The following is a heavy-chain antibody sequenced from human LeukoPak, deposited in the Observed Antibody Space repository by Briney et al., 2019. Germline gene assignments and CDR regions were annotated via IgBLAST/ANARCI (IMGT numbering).Heavy chain of an antibody. CDR3: ARGITMIVVVNDY. Sequence: PGGSLRLSCAASGFTFSSYSMNWVRQAPGKGLEWVSSISSSSSYIYYADSVKGRFTISRDNAKSSLYLQMNSLRAEDTAVYYCARGITMIVVVNDYWGQGTLVTVSS. J-gene: IGHJ4*02. CDR1: GFTFSSYS. D-gene: IGHD3-22*01. V-gene: IGHV3-21*01. CDR2: ISSSSSYI.